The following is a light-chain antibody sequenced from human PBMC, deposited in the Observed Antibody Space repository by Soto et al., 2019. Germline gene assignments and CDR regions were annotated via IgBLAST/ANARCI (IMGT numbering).Light chain of an antibody. J-gene: IGKJ1*01. Sequence: DIQMTQSPSTLSASVGDRVTITCRASQTITNWLAWYQQKPGKAPKLLIYGASISESGVPSRFSGKGSGTEFTLTLNSLQPDDFATYYFQQYNHYWTFGQGTKVEIK. CDR2: GAS. V-gene: IGKV1-5*01. CDR3: QQYNHYWT. CDR1: QTITNW.